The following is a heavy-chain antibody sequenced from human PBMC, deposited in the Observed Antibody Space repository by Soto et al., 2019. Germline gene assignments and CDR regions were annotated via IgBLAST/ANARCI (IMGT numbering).Heavy chain of an antibody. Sequence: SETLSLTCAVSGGSISSSNWWSWARQPPGKGLEWIGEIYHSGSTNYNPSLKSRVTISVDKSKNQFSLKLSSVTAADTAVYYCARRYPSSGWYNWFDPWGQGTLVTVSS. V-gene: IGHV4-4*02. D-gene: IGHD6-19*01. CDR2: IYHSGST. CDR3: ARRYPSSGWYNWFDP. J-gene: IGHJ5*02. CDR1: GGSISSSNW.